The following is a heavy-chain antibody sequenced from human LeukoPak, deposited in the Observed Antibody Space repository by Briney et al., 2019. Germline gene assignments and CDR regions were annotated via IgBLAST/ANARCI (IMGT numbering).Heavy chain of an antibody. V-gene: IGHV3-30*04. CDR1: GFTFSIYA. J-gene: IGHJ4*02. CDR2: ISHDGSTK. Sequence: GGSLRLSCAASGFTFSIYAIHWVRQAPGKGLEWVAVISHDGSTKYYADSVKGRFTISRDNAKNSLYLQMNSLRAEDTAVYYCARAREDSSGYFPFDYWGQGTLVTVSS. CDR3: ARAREDSSGYFPFDY. D-gene: IGHD3-22*01.